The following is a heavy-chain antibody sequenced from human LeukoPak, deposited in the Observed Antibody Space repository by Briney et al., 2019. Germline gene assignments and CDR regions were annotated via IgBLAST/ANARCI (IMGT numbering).Heavy chain of an antibody. CDR2: ISSNGGST. CDR3: ARANCGGDCFPYYFDY. CDR1: GFTFKSYP. V-gene: IGHV3-64*04. Sequence: GGSLRLSCSAAGFTFKSYPMHWVRQAPGKGLGFVSAISSNGGSTYYADSVKGRFTISRDNSKNTLYLQMNSLRAEDTAVYYCARANCGGDCFPYYFDYWGQGTLVTVSS. D-gene: IGHD2-21*02. J-gene: IGHJ4*02.